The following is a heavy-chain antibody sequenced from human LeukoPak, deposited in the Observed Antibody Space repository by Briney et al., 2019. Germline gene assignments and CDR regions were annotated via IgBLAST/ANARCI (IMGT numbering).Heavy chain of an antibody. CDR2: INTNTGNP. Sequence: ASVKVSCKASGYTFTGYYMHWVRQAPGQGLEWMGWINTNTGNPTYAQGFTGRFVFSLDTSVSTAYLQISSLKAEDTAVYYCARVALQQLVESDYWGQGTLVTVSS. V-gene: IGHV7-4-1*02. D-gene: IGHD6-13*01. J-gene: IGHJ4*02. CDR3: ARVALQQLVESDY. CDR1: GYTFTGYY.